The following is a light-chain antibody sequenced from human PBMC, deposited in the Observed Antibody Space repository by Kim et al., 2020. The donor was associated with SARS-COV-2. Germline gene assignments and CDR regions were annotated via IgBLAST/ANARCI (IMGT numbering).Light chain of an antibody. CDR2: AAS. CDR3: QKCDSAPFT. J-gene: IGKJ3*01. CDR1: QSISRY. V-gene: IGKV1-39*01. Sequence: ASVGDRVTITGRASQSISRYLDWFQQKPGKAPKLLIYAASGLQRGVPSRFSGSGSGTDFTLTVSSLQPEDVATYYCQKCDSAPFTFGPGTKVDIK.